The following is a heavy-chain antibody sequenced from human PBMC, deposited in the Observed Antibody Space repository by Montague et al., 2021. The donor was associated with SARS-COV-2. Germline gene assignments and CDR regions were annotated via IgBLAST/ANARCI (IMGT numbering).Heavy chain of an antibody. CDR2: IHNHGVTNY. D-gene: IGHD2/OR15-2a*01. Sequence: SETLSLTCAVYGESISGVFWCWICNRQAKGKERMAEIHNHGVTNYNYNPSLGSRVTISADTSKNQFSLKLSSVTAADTAVYYCARCCPQTLKVIYLRGKSYYDYWGQGTLVTVSS. J-gene: IGHJ4*02. CDR3: ARCCPQTLKVIYLRGKSYYDY. CDR1: GESISGVF. V-gene: IGHV4-34*01.